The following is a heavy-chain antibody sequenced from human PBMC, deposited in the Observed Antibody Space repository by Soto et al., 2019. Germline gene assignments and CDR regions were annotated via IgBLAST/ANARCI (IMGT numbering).Heavy chain of an antibody. D-gene: IGHD6-19*01. J-gene: IGHJ5*02. CDR2: INAANGNV. CDR1: GYTFSSYA. CDR3: ARAVGQFDP. V-gene: IGHV1-3*01. Sequence: QVQLVQSGAEVKKPGASVKVSCKASGYTFSSYALHWVRQAPGQRLEWMGWINAANGNVKYSQKFQDRVTITRDTSASTDYMELSSLRSEDTAVYYCARAVGQFDPWGQGTLVTVSS.